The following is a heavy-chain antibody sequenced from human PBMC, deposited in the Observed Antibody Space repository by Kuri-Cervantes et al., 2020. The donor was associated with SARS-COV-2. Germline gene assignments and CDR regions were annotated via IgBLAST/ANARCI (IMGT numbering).Heavy chain of an antibody. D-gene: IGHD6-19*01. CDR2: IYYSGST. CDR1: GGSISSSSYY. V-gene: IGHV4-39*01. J-gene: IGHJ6*03. Sequence: SETLSLTCTVSGGSISSSSYYWGWIRQPPGKGLEWIGSIYYSGSTYYNPSLKSRVTISVDTSKNQFSLKLSSVTAADTAVYYCRIAVAGTAGLMDVWGKGTTVTVSS. CDR3: RIAVAGTAGLMDV.